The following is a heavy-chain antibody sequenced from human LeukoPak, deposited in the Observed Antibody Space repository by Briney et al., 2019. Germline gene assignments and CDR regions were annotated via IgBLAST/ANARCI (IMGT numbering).Heavy chain of an antibody. D-gene: IGHD3-3*01. V-gene: IGHV3-23*01. J-gene: IGHJ4*02. CDR3: ARAHYDFWSGPFDL. Sequence: PGGSLRLSCAASGFTFSSYAMSWVRQAPGKGLEWVSAISGSGGSTYYADSVKGRFTISRDNSKSTLYLQMNSLRAEDTAIYYCARAHYDFWSGPFDLWGQGILVIVSS. CDR2: ISGSGGST. CDR1: GFTFSSYA.